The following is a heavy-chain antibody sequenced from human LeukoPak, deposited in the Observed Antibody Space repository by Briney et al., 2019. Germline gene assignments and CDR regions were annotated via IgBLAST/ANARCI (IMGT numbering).Heavy chain of an antibody. CDR1: GFTFSNYW. Sequence: GGSLRLSCAASGFTFSNYWMTWVRQAPGKGLEWVAVISYDGSNKYYADSVKGRFTISRDNSKNTLYLQMNSLRAEDTAVYYCAKGVWVVRGVIGDAFDIWGQGTMVTVSS. D-gene: IGHD3-10*01. CDR3: AKGVWVVRGVIGDAFDI. CDR2: ISYDGSNK. V-gene: IGHV3-30*18. J-gene: IGHJ3*02.